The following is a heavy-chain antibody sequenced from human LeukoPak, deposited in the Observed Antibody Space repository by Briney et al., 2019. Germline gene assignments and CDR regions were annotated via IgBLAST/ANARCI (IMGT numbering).Heavy chain of an antibody. D-gene: IGHD2-15*01. V-gene: IGHV3-73*01. CDR3: TGPRIHCSGGSCYDY. Sequence: PGGSLKLSCAASGFTFSGSAMHWVRQASGKGLEWVGRIRSRANSYATAYAASVKGRFTISRDDSKNTAYLQMSSLKTEDTAVYYCTGPRIHCSGGSCYDYWGQGTLVTVSS. CDR2: IRSRANSYAT. J-gene: IGHJ4*02. CDR1: GFTFSGSA.